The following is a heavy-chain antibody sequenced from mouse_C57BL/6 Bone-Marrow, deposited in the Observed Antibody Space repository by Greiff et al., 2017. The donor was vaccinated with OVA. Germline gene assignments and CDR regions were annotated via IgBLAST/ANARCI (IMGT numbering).Heavy chain of an antibody. CDR1: GFTFSDYY. V-gene: IGHV5-12*01. CDR3: ARPLLF. CDR2: ISNGGGST. J-gene: IGHJ3*01. Sequence: EVQLVESGGGLVQPGGSLKLSCAASGFTFSDYYMYWVRQTPEKRLEWVAYISNGGGSTYYPDTVKGRFTISRDNAKNTLYLQMSRLKSEDTAMYYCARPLLFWGQGTLVTVSA. D-gene: IGHD2-10*01.